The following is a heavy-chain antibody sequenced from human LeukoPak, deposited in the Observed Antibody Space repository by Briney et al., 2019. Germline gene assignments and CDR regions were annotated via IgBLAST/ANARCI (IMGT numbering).Heavy chain of an antibody. J-gene: IGHJ4*02. CDR2: INPNSGGT. Sequence: ASVKVSCKASGYTFTGNYMYWVRQAPGQGLEWMGWINPNSGGTNYAQKFQGRVTMTRDTSISTAYMELSSLRSEDTAVYYCARVGRLGYCSGGSCYSDGFDYWGQGTLVTVSS. D-gene: IGHD2-15*01. CDR3: ARVGRLGYCSGGSCYSDGFDY. CDR1: GYTFTGNY. V-gene: IGHV1-2*02.